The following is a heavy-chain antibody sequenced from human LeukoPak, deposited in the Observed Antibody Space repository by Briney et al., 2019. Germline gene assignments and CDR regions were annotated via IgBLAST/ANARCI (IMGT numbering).Heavy chain of an antibody. CDR1: GGSISSYY. Sequence: SETLSLTCTVSGGSISSYYWSWIRQPPGKGLEWIGYIYYSGSTNYNPSLKSRVTISVDTSKNQFSLKLSSVTAADTAVYYCARFGYYDSSGYYRFGMDVWGQGTTVTVS. J-gene: IGHJ6*02. D-gene: IGHD3-22*01. V-gene: IGHV4-59*01. CDR3: ARFGYYDSSGYYRFGMDV. CDR2: IYYSGST.